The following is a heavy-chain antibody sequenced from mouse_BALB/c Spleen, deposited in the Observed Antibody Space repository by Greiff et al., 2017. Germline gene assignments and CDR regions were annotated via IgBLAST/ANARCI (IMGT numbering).Heavy chain of an antibody. CDR2: IYPGNVNT. J-gene: IGHJ2*01. CDR3: ARGDGSSSFDY. Sequence: VQLQQSGPELVKPGASVRISCKASGYTFTSYYIHWVKQRPGQGLEWIGWIYPGNVNTKYNEKFKGKATLTADKSSSTAYMQLSSLTSEDSAVYFCARGDGSSSFDYWGQGTTLTVSS. D-gene: IGHD1-1*01. V-gene: IGHV1S56*01. CDR1: GYTFTSYY.